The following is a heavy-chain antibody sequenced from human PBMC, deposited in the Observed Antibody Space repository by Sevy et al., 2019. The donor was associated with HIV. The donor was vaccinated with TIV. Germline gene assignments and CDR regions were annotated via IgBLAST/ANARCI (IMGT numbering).Heavy chain of an antibody. CDR1: GGSISAYY. J-gene: IGHJ5*02. V-gene: IGHV4-59*01. D-gene: IGHD5-12*01. Sequence: SETPSLTCTVSGGSISAYYWSWIRQPPGKALEYIGYIYYTGSTNYNPSLENRVTMSVDTSKNQFSLKLNSVTAADTAVYYCTRAPPVRSGDDSLNWFDPWGQGTLVTVSS. CDR2: IYYTGST. CDR3: TRAPPVRSGDDSLNWFDP.